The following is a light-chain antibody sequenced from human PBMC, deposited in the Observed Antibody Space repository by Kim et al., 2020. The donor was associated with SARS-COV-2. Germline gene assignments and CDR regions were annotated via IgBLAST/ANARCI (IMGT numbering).Light chain of an antibody. Sequence: SSELTQDPAVSVALGQTVRITCQGDSLRSYYATWYQQKPGQAPILVIYGKNNRPSGIPDRFSGSSSGNTASLTITWTQAGDEAEYYCNSRDSNDNVVFGG. CDR1: SLRSYY. CDR3: NSRDSNDNVV. V-gene: IGLV3-19*01. J-gene: IGLJ2*01. CDR2: GKN.